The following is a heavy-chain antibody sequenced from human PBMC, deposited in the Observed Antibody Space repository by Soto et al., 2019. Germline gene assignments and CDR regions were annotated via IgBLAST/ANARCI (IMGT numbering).Heavy chain of an antibody. V-gene: IGHV4-30-2*01. CDR2: IYHSGST. CDR3: ASQPKYNWNLDY. J-gene: IGHJ4*02. Sequence: KTSEPLSLTCAVSGGSIISGGYSWSWIRQPPGKGLEWIGYIYHSGSTYYNPSLKSRVTISVDMSKNKFSLKLSSVTAADTAVYYCASQPKYNWNLDYWGQGTLVTVSS. D-gene: IGHD1-20*01. CDR1: GGSIISGGYS.